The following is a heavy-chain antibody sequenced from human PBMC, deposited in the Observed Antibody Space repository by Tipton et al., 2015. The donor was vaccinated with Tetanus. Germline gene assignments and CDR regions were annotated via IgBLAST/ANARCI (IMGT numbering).Heavy chain of an antibody. CDR2: FASPSNSAAT. CDR3: SGGGAHVDY. D-gene: IGHD2-21*01. J-gene: IGHJ4*02. Sequence: SLRLSCAASGFTFSKHWMTWVRQATGKGLEWVGRFASPSNSAATTYAASVRGRFTFSRDDAKNTAYLEMNSLTVGDTAVYYCSGGGAHVDYWGQGVLVTVSS. V-gene: IGHV3-73*01. CDR1: GFTFSKHW.